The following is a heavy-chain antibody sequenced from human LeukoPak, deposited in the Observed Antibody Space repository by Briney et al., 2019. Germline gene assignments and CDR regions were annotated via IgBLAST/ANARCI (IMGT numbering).Heavy chain of an antibody. CDR3: ARDYGGSSGWFDP. CDR2: MSPNSDNT. Sequence: GWMSPNSDNTCYAQKFQGRVTFTRDTSISTAYMELRSLTSEDTAVYYCARDYGGSSGWFDPWGQGTLVTVS. J-gene: IGHJ5*02. V-gene: IGHV1-8*01. D-gene: IGHD4-23*01.